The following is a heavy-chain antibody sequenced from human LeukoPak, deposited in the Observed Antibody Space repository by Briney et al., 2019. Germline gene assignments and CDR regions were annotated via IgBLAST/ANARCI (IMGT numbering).Heavy chain of an antibody. Sequence: PSHTLSLTSAVYGGSFSGYYWSWIPQPPGKGLECIREINHSGSTNYNPSLKSRVTISADTSKNHFSLKTTSLTAADTTVYYCASYGISHTRENAFDIWGQGTMVTVSS. CDR2: INHSGST. V-gene: IGHV4-34*01. CDR3: ASYGISHTRENAFDI. CDR1: GGSFSGYY. J-gene: IGHJ3*02. D-gene: IGHD4-23*01.